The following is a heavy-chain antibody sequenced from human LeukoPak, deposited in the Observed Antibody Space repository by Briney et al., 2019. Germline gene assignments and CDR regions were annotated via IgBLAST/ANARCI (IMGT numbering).Heavy chain of an antibody. CDR1: GFTFSSYG. CDR2: ISYDGSNK. D-gene: IGHD2-15*01. Sequence: GSLRLSCAASGFTFSSYGMHWVRQAPGKGLEWVAVISYDGSNKYYADSVKGRFTISRDNSKNTLYLQMNSLRAEDTAVYYCAKVKAAYCSGGSCYSYFDYWGQGTLVTVSS. V-gene: IGHV3-30*18. CDR3: AKVKAAYCSGGSCYSYFDY. J-gene: IGHJ4*02.